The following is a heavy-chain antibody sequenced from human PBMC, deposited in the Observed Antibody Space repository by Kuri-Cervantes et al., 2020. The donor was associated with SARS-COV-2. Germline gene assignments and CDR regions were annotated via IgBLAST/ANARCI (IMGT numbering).Heavy chain of an antibody. J-gene: IGHJ6*02. V-gene: IGHV4-34*01. CDR1: GGSISSYY. Sequence: GSLRLSCTVSGGSISSYYWSWIRQPPGRGLEWVGEINHSGSTNYNPSLESRVTMSVDTSRNQFSLKLSAVTAADTALYYCARGDVVVVDATSDYYGMDVWGQGTTVTVSS. D-gene: IGHD2-15*01. CDR3: ARGDVVVVDATSDYYGMDV. CDR2: INHSGST.